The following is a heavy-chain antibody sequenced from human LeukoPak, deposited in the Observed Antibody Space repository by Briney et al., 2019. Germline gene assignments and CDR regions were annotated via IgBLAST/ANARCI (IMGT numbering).Heavy chain of an antibody. D-gene: IGHD3-16*01. CDR3: ARGDVQLFMIPGVGIGRRWTGSYYYYYMDV. Sequence: GASVKVSCKASGYTFTSYDINWVRQATGQGLEWMGWMNPNSGNTGYAQKFQGRVTITRNTSISTAYMELSSLRSEDTAVYYCARGDVQLFMIPGVGIGRRWTGSYYYYYMDVWGKGTTVTVSS. CDR2: MNPNSGNT. CDR1: GYTFTSYD. J-gene: IGHJ6*03. V-gene: IGHV1-8*03.